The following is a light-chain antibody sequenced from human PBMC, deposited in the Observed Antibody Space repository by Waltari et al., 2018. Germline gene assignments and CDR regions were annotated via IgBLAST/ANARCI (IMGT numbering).Light chain of an antibody. J-gene: IGLJ7*01. CDR2: ENT. Sequence: QSELTQPPSVSAAPGQRVTISCSGGSSNIGNTYVSWYRQFPGTAPKLLIYENTERPSGIPGRFSGSKSGTSATLDITGLQAGDEADYYCGTWDSSLSGAVFGGGTHLTVL. CDR1: SSNIGNTY. V-gene: IGLV1-51*02. CDR3: GTWDSSLSGAV.